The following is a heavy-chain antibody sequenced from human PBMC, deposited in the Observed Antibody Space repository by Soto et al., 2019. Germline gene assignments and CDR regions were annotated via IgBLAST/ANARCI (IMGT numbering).Heavy chain of an antibody. D-gene: IGHD4-17*01. V-gene: IGHV4-31*03. CDR2: IYYSGST. J-gene: IGHJ3*02. CDR1: GGSISSGGYY. Sequence: QVQLQESGPGLVKPSQTLSLTCTVYGGSISSGGYYWSWIRQHPGKGLEWIGYIYYSGSTYYNPSLKSRVTISVDTSKNQFSLKLSSVTAADTAVYYCAREGGTTVTTLSDAFDIWGQGTMVTVSS. CDR3: AREGGTTVTTLSDAFDI.